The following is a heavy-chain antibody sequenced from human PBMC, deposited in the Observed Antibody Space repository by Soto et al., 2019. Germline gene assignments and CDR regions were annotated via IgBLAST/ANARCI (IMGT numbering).Heavy chain of an antibody. CDR1: GYTFTSYG. CDR3: ARGITYYDFWSSQYYFDY. Sequence: QVPLVQSGAEVKKPGASVKVSCKASGYTFTSYGISWVRQAPGQGLEWMGWISAYNGNTNYAQKIQGRVTMTTDTSTSTAYKELRSLRSDDTAVYYCARGITYYDFWSSQYYFDYWGQGTLVTVSS. V-gene: IGHV1-18*01. J-gene: IGHJ4*02. CDR2: ISAYNGNT. D-gene: IGHD3-3*01.